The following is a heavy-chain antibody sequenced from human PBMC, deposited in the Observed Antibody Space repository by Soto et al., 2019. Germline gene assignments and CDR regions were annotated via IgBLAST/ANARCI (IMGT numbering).Heavy chain of an antibody. CDR2: IYYTGST. CDR3: ARAPIELRANWFDP. CDR1: GDSVSSGSYF. Sequence: SETLSLTCTVSGDSVSSGSYFGSWIRQPPGKGLDWIGNIYYTGSTNYNPSFKRRVTISVDMSKNQFSLRLTSLTAADTAVYYCARAPIELRANWFDPWGQGTVVTVSS. J-gene: IGHJ5*02. D-gene: IGHD2-8*01. V-gene: IGHV4-61*01.